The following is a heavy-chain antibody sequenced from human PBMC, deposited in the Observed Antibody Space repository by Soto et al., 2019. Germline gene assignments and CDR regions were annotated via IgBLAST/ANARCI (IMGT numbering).Heavy chain of an antibody. V-gene: IGHV6-1*01. D-gene: IGHD5-12*01. CDR2: TDFSSKCYN. J-gene: IGHJ5*02. Sequence: SQTLSLTCAISGDSVSSNTASWNCIRQSPSRGLEWLGRTDFSSKCYNDSVVSVKSRIIINPDTSTNQFSLKLTSVTPEHTEVYFSAKGDNLGPKTGYAFDPWGQGIMVTVSS. CDR3: AKGDNLGPKTGYAFDP. CDR1: GDSVSSNTAS.